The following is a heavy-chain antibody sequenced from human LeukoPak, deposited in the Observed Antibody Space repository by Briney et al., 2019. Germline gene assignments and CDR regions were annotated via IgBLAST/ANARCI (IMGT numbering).Heavy chain of an antibody. CDR2: ISPSGAST. CDR3: ARELQYYYDSSGFSAFDI. J-gene: IGHJ3*02. D-gene: IGHD3-22*01. Sequence: ASVKVSCKASGYTFTSYYMHGVRQAPGQGLEWMGIISPSGASTTYAQNFQGRVTMTRDMSTSTLYMELSSLKSEDTAVYYCARELQYYYDSSGFSAFDIWGQGTMVTVSS. V-gene: IGHV1-46*01. CDR1: GYTFTSYY.